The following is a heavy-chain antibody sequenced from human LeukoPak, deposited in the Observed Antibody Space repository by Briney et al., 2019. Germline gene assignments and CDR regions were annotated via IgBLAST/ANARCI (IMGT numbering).Heavy chain of an antibody. D-gene: IGHD3-16*02. CDR1: GYTFTGYY. Sequence: SVKVSCKASGYTFTGYYMHWVRQAPGQGLEWMGGIIPIFGTANYAQKFQGRVTITTDESTSTAYMELSSLRSEDTAVYYCARLSSSSRRVVDPWGQGTLVTVSS. CDR2: IIPIFGTA. V-gene: IGHV1-69*05. CDR3: ARLSSSSRRVVDP. J-gene: IGHJ5*02.